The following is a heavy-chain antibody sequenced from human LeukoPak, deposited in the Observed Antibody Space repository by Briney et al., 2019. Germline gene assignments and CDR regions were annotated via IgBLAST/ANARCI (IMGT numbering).Heavy chain of an antibody. CDR3: ARALHDYGDPSYWYFDL. CDR2: INHSGST. D-gene: IGHD4-17*01. J-gene: IGHJ2*01. CDR1: GGSFSGYY. V-gene: IGHV4-34*01. Sequence: SETLSLTCAVYGGSFSGYYWSWIRQPPGKGLEWTGEINHSGSTNYNPSLKSRVTISVDTSKNQFSLKLSSVTAADTAVYYCARALHDYGDPSYWYFDLWGRGTLVTVSS.